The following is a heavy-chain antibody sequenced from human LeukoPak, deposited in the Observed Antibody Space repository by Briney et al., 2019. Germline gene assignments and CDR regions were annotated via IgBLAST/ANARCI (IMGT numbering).Heavy chain of an antibody. CDR2: IYYSGST. J-gene: IGHJ4*02. CDR3: ARDRGPYYYGSGSPIDY. D-gene: IGHD3-10*01. CDR1: GGSISSYY. Sequence: SETLSLTCTVSGGSISSYYWSWIRQPPGKGLEWIGYIYYSGSTNYNPSLKSRVTISVDTSKNLFSLKLSSVTAADTAVYYCARDRGPYYYGSGSPIDYWGQGTLVTVSS. V-gene: IGHV4-59*01.